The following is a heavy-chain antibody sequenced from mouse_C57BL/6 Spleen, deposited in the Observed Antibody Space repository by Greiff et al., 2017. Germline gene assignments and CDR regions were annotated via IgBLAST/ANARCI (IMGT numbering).Heavy chain of an antibody. V-gene: IGHV5-17*01. CDR3: ARGYHGDAMDY. D-gene: IGHD2-2*01. J-gene: IGHJ4*01. Sequence: EVKLVESGGGLVKPGGSLKLSCAASGFTFSDYGMHWVRQAPEKGLEWVAYISSGSSTIYYADTVKGRFTISRDNAKNTLFLQMTSLRSEDTAMYYCARGYHGDAMDYWGQGTSVTVSS. CDR1: GFTFSDYG. CDR2: ISSGSSTI.